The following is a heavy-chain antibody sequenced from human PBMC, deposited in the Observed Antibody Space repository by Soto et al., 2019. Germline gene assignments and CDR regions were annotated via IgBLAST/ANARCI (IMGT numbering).Heavy chain of an antibody. CDR3: ARGRLVGATDFDY. CDR2: IWYDGSNK. J-gene: IGHJ4*02. D-gene: IGHD1-26*01. Sequence: GGSLRLSCAASGFTFSSYGMHWVRQAPGKGLEWVAVIWYDGSNKYYADSVKGRFTISRDNSKNTLYLQMNSLRAEDTAVYYCARGRLVGATDFDYWGQGTLVTVSS. V-gene: IGHV3-33*01. CDR1: GFTFSSYG.